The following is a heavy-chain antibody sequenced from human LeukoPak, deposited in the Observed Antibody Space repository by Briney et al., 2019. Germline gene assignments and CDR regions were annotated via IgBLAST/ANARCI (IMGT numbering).Heavy chain of an antibody. CDR1: GYTFTSYG. D-gene: IGHD6-13*01. V-gene: IGHV1-3*01. CDR2: INAGNGNT. CDR3: ARATSSWSLGPYYYGMDV. Sequence: EASVKVSCKASGYTFTSYGISWVRQAPGQGLEWMGWINAGNGNTKYSQKFQGRVTITRDTSASTAYMELSSLRSEDTAVYYCARATSSWSLGPYYYGMDVWGQGTTVTVSS. J-gene: IGHJ6*02.